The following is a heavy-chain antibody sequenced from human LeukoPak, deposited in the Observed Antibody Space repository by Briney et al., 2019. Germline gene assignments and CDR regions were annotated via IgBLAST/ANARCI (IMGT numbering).Heavy chain of an antibody. J-gene: IGHJ3*02. CDR2: ISAYNGNT. CDR3: ARDLLGSGSYYRYSDAFDI. D-gene: IGHD1-26*01. V-gene: IGHV1-18*01. CDR1: GYTFTSYG. Sequence: ASVKVSCKASGYTFTSYGISWVRQAPGQGLEWMGWISAYNGNTNYAQKLQGRVTTTTDTSTSTAYMELRSLRSDDTAVYYCARDLLGSGSYYRYSDAFDIWGQGTMVTVSS.